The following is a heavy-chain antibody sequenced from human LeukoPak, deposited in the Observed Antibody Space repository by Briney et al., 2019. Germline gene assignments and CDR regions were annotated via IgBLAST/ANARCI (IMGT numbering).Heavy chain of an antibody. Sequence: VASVKVPCKASGGTFSSYAISWVRQAPGQGLEWMGWINTNTGNPTYAQGFTGRFVFSLDTSVSTAYLQISSLKAEDTAVYYCARVVGSSSWSLPNYWGQGTLVTVSS. CDR1: GGTFSSYA. CDR3: ARVVGSSSWSLPNY. CDR2: INTNTGNP. D-gene: IGHD6-13*01. V-gene: IGHV7-4-1*02. J-gene: IGHJ4*02.